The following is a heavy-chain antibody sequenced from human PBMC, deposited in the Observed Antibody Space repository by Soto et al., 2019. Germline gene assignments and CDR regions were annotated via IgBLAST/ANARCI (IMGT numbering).Heavy chain of an antibody. CDR3: AARYSSSWYVTLGFDY. J-gene: IGHJ4*02. CDR2: INHSGST. Sequence: SETLSLTCAVYGGSFSGYYWSWIRQPPGKGLEWIGEINHSGSTNYNPSLKSRVTISVDTSKNQFSLKLSSVTAADTAVYYCAARYSSSWYVTLGFDYWGQGTLVTVSS. D-gene: IGHD6-13*01. V-gene: IGHV4-34*01. CDR1: GGSFSGYY.